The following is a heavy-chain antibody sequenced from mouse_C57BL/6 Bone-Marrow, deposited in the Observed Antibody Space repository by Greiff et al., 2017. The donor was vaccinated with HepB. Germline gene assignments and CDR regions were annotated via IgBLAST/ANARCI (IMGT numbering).Heavy chain of an antibody. CDR3: AREGGGAWFAY. V-gene: IGHV1-69*01. CDR2: IDPSDSYT. J-gene: IGHJ3*01. Sequence: QVQLQQPGAELVMPGASVKLSCKASGYTFTSYWMHWVKQRPGQGLEWIGEIDPSDSYTNYNQKFKGKSTLTVDKSSSTAYMQLSSLTSEDSAVYYCAREGGGAWFAYGGQGTLVTVSA. CDR1: GYTFTSYW.